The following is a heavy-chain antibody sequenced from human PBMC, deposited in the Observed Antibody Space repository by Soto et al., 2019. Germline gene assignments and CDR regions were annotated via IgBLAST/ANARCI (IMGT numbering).Heavy chain of an antibody. V-gene: IGHV1-24*01. CDR1: GYTLTELS. D-gene: IGHD3-10*01. CDR2: FDPEDGET. J-gene: IGHJ4*02. Sequence: ASVKGSCKVSGYTLTELSMHWVRRAPGKGLEWMGGFDPEDGETIYAQKFQGRVTMTEDTSTDTAYMELSSLRSEDTAVYYCATPGDGSGSYYNEIFDYWGQGTLVTVSS. CDR3: ATPGDGSGSYYNEIFDY.